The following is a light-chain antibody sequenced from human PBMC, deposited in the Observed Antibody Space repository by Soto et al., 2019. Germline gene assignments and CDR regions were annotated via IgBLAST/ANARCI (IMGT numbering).Light chain of an antibody. J-gene: IGKJ2*02. CDR3: QQRREWPRT. Sequence: EIVLTQSPGTLSLSPGDRATIYCRASQSVDNYLAWYQQKPGQAPRLLVYGASIRATGIPARFSGSGSGTDFTLTISSLEPDDFAVYYCQQRREWPRTFGQGPKLEIK. CDR2: GAS. V-gene: IGKV3-11*01. CDR1: QSVDNY.